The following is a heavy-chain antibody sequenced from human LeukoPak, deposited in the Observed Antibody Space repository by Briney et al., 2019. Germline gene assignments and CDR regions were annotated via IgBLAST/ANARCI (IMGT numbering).Heavy chain of an antibody. CDR1: GGTFSSYA. V-gene: IGHV1-69*05. CDR3: ARHPNPYYYYMDV. CDR2: IIPIFGTA. D-gene: IGHD1-14*01. Sequence: GASVKVSCKASGGTFSSYAISWVRQAPGQGLEWMGRIIPIFGTANYAQKFQGRVTITTDESTSTAYMELSSLRSEDTAVYYCARHPNPYYYYMDVWGKGTTVTVSS. J-gene: IGHJ6*03.